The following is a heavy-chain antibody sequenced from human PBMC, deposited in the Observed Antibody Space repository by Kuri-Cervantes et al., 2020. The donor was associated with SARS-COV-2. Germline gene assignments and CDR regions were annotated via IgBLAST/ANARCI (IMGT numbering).Heavy chain of an antibody. CDR2: ISYDGSNK. CDR3: TREKLGSGAFDI. V-gene: IGHV3-30-3*01. J-gene: IGHJ3*02. Sequence: GGSLRLSCTASGFNYLNYAMHWVRQAPGKGLEWVAVISYDGSNKYYADSVKGRFTISRDNSKNTLYLQMNSLRAEDTAVYYCTREKLGSGAFDIWGPGTKVTVSS. D-gene: IGHD7-27*01. CDR1: GFNYLNYA.